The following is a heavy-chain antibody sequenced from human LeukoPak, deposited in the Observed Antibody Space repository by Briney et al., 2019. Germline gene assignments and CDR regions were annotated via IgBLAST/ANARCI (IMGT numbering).Heavy chain of an antibody. Sequence: GGSLRLSCAATGFTFISYGMHWVGQAPGKGLEGVAVIWYDGSNKYYADSVKGRFTISRDNSKNTLYLQMNSLRAEDTAVYYCARGVPQWFGESPPLGYWGQGTLVTVSS. CDR3: ARGVPQWFGESPPLGY. CDR1: GFTFISYG. V-gene: IGHV3-33*01. D-gene: IGHD3-10*01. CDR2: IWYDGSNK. J-gene: IGHJ4*02.